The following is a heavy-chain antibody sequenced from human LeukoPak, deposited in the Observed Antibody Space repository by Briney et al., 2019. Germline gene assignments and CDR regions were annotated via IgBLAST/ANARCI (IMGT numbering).Heavy chain of an antibody. CDR1: GFMFSNYA. V-gene: IGHV3-23*01. J-gene: IGHJ4*02. CDR2: ISGTAGST. CDR3: AKDSRVGDYYGSGSFFDY. D-gene: IGHD3-10*01. Sequence: GGSLRLSCTSSGFMFSNYAMSWVRQAPGKGLEWVSTISGTAGSTFYADSVKGRFTISRDNSENTLYLEMNSLRADDTAVYYCAKDSRVGDYYGSGSFFDYWGPRTLVTVSS.